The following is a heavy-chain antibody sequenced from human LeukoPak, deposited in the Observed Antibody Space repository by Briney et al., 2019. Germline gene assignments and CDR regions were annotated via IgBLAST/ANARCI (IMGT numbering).Heavy chain of an antibody. V-gene: IGHV1-69*13. CDR3: ARDRPYSSGWYSCFDY. D-gene: IGHD6-19*01. CDR1: GGTFSSYA. Sequence: SVKVSCKASGGTFSSYAISWVRQAPGQGLEWMGGIIPIFGTANYAQKFQGRVTITADESTSTAYMELSSLRSEDTAVYYCARDRPYSSGWYSCFDYWGQGTLVTVSS. J-gene: IGHJ4*02. CDR2: IIPIFGTA.